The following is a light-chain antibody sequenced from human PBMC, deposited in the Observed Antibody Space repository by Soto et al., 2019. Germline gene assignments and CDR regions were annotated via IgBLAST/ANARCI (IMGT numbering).Light chain of an antibody. CDR3: QQYGT. CDR1: QSFTSW. Sequence: DIQMTQSPSTLSASVVDRVTINCLASQSFTSWLAWYQPKPGKAPKLLMYGASSLHSGVPSRFSGSGSGTELTLTINSLQPDDFATYYCQQYGTGGQGTKVDIK. J-gene: IGKJ1*01. V-gene: IGKV1-5*01. CDR2: GAS.